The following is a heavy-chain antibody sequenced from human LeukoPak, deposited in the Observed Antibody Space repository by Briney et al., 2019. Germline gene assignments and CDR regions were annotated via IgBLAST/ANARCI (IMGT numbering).Heavy chain of an antibody. Sequence: ASVKVSCKTSGGTFNSHIFSWVRQAPGQGLEWMGRINPVVDIANYAQKFQGRVTITADKSTGTTYMELSGLGSEDTAIYYCARISPGYSGGMYNWFDPWGQGTLVTVSS. J-gene: IGHJ5*02. CDR3: ARISPGYSGGMYNWFDP. D-gene: IGHD5-12*01. CDR2: INPVVDIA. CDR1: GGTFNSHI. V-gene: IGHV1-69*02.